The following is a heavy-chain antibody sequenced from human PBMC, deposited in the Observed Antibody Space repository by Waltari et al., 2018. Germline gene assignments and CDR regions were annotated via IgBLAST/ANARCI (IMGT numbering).Heavy chain of an antibody. V-gene: IGHV3-74*01. Sequence: EVQLVESGGGLVQPGGSLRLSCVASGFTFSAYWMHWVRQAPGKGLVSVGHINLEGGIRNYAESVEGRFTISRDNAKNTLFLQMDSLRAEDTALYYCVLYSSEVLGDAWGRGTLVTVSS. J-gene: IGHJ5*02. CDR3: VLYSSEVLGDA. CDR1: GFTFSAYW. D-gene: IGHD3-22*01. CDR2: INLEGGIR.